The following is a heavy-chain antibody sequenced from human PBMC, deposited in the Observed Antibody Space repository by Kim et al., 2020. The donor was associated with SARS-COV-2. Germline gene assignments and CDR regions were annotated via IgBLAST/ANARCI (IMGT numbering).Heavy chain of an antibody. CDR1: GFTFDHSA. CDR2: ISANGETI. CDR3: VRASGWLPRY. D-gene: IGHD6-19*01. Sequence: GGSLRLSCAASGFTFDHSAMHWVRQAPGKGLEWVSLISANGETIYYADSVKGRFTITIDNNKNSLYLQRNSLRTEDTALYYCVRASGWLPRYWSQGTLDTVPS. J-gene: IGHJ4*02. V-gene: IGHV3-43*02.